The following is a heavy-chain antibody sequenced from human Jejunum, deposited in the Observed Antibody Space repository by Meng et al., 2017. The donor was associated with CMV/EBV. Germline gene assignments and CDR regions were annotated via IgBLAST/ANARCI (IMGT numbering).Heavy chain of an antibody. CDR3: ARFSIVGATNAFDI. J-gene: IGHJ3*02. D-gene: IGHD1-26*01. V-gene: IGHV3-53*01. CDR1: GFTVNDDY. CDR2: VYIGDNT. Sequence: SGFTVNDDYMSWVRQAPGKGLEWVSSVYIGDNTDYADSVRGRFTIFRDNPKNTLNLQMNNLRAEDTALYYCARFSIVGATNAFDIWGQGTMVTVSS.